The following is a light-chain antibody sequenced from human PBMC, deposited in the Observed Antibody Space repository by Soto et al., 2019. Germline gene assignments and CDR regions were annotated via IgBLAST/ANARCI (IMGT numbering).Light chain of an antibody. V-gene: IGKV1-39*01. CDR3: QQSYRNPIT. CDR1: QGIRND. Sequence: DIQMTQSTSSLSASVEDIVTITCRASQGIRNDLNWYQQKPGKAPNLLIHAASSLQCGVPPRFSGSGSGTDFTLTISSMQPEDFATYFCQQSYRNPITFGHGTRLEI. J-gene: IGKJ5*01. CDR2: AAS.